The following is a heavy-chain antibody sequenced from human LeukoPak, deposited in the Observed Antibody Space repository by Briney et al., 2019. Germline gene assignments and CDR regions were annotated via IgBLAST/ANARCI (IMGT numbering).Heavy chain of an antibody. Sequence: GGSLRLSCAASGFTFSSHAMSWVRQAPGKGLEWVSGISGSGGSTYYADSVKGRFTISRDNSKNTLYVQMNSLRAEDTAVYYCAKGRAGIDYWGQGTLVTVSS. CDR2: ISGSGGST. J-gene: IGHJ4*02. CDR3: AKGRAGIDY. V-gene: IGHV3-23*01. CDR1: GFTFSSHA. D-gene: IGHD6-19*01.